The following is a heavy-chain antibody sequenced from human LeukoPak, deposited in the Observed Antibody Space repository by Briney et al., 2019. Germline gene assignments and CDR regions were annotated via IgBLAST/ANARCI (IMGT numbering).Heavy chain of an antibody. CDR1: GFTFSSYS. Sequence: GGSLRLSCAASGFTFSSYSMNWVRQAPGKGLEWVSYISSSSSTIYYADSVKGRFTISRDNAKNTLYLQINSLRAEDTALYYCAKERGYSGDPQDFDYWGQGTLVTVSS. D-gene: IGHD4-17*01. CDR2: ISSSSSTI. V-gene: IGHV3-48*01. CDR3: AKERGYSGDPQDFDY. J-gene: IGHJ4*02.